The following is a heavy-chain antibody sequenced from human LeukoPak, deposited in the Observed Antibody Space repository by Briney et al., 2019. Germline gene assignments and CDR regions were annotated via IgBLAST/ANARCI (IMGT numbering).Heavy chain of an antibody. CDR2: INSDGRTT. CDR1: GFTFSTYW. J-gene: IGHJ4*02. CDR3: ARDLQGGYSGYVLGY. D-gene: IGHD5-12*01. Sequence: GGSLRLSCAAPGFTFSTYWMYWVRQAPGKGLVWVSRINSDGRTTNYADSVKGRFTISRDNAKNTLYLQMNSLRAEDTAVYYCARDLQGGYSGYVLGYWGQGTLVTVSS. V-gene: IGHV3-74*01.